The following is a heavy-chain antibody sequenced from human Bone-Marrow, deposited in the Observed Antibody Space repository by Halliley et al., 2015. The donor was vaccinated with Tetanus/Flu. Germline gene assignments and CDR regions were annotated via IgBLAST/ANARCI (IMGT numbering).Heavy chain of an antibody. J-gene: IGHJ5*02. D-gene: IGHD3-3*01. CDR3: ARDRDWGYDFWTGSYS. CDR1: GFVFSSYE. CDR2: ISSSGRTI. Sequence: SLRLSCAGSGFVFSSYEMNWVRQAPGKGLEWLSYISSSGRTIYYADAVKGRFTISRDNAKNSLYLQVNSLRAEDTGVYYCARDRDWGYDFWTGSYSWGQGTQVPVSS. V-gene: IGHV3-48*03.